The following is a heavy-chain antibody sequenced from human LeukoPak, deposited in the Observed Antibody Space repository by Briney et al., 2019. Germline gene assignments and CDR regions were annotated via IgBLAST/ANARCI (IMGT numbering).Heavy chain of an antibody. CDR2: IYYTEST. CDR1: GRPITSYH. CDR3: ARQFLLYYFDF. J-gene: IGHJ4*02. V-gene: IGHV4-59*04. D-gene: IGHD2/OR15-2a*01. Sequence: KPSETLSLTCTVSGRPITSYHWSWIRQPPGKGLEWIGTIYYTESTYYNPSLKSRVTISVDTSKNQFSLKLSSVTAADTAVYYCARQFLLYYFDFWGQGTLVTVSS.